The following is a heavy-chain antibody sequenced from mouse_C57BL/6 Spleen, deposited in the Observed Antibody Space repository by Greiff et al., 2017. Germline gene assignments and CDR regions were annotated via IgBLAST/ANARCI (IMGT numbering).Heavy chain of an antibody. CDR1: GYTFTSYW. Sequence: QVQLKESGAELVKPGASVKLSCKASGYTFTSYWMHWVKQRPGQGLEWIGMIHPNSGSTNYNEKFKSKATLTVDKSSSTAYMQLSSLTSEDSAVYYCANLIYDGYYDYFDDWGQGTTLTVSS. V-gene: IGHV1-64*01. CDR2: IHPNSGST. J-gene: IGHJ2*01. CDR3: ANLIYDGYYDYFDD. D-gene: IGHD2-3*01.